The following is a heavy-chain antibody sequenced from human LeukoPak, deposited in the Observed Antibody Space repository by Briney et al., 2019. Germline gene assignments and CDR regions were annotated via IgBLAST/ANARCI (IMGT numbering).Heavy chain of an antibody. Sequence: GASVKVSCKASGYTFTGYYMHWVRQAPGQGLEWMGRIIPILGIANYAQKFQGRVTITADKSTSTAYMELSSLRSEDTAVYYCAYGSGRTHPDYWGQGTLVTVSS. V-gene: IGHV1-69*02. J-gene: IGHJ4*02. CDR3: AYGSGRTHPDY. D-gene: IGHD3-10*01. CDR2: IIPILGIA. CDR1: GYTFTGYY.